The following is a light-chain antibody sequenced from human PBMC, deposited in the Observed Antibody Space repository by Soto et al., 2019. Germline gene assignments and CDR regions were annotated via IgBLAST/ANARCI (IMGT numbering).Light chain of an antibody. J-gene: IGLJ1*01. Sequence: QLVLTQSASVSGSPGQSITVSCTGTSSDVGGYDYVSWYQQHPGNAPKLLISDVTNRPSGVSNRFSGSKSGNTASLTISGLQTEDEADYYCTSYTSSSTYVFGTGTKVTVL. CDR3: TSYTSSSTYV. CDR1: SSDVGGYDY. V-gene: IGLV2-14*01. CDR2: DVT.